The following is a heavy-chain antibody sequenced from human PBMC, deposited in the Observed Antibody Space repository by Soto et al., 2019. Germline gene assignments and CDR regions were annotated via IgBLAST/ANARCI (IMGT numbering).Heavy chain of an antibody. CDR2: IYSSGST. CDR1: GGSISSYY. D-gene: IGHD2-15*01. CDR3: AREWRYCSGGSCYSQGWFDP. Sequence: SETLSLTCTVSGGSISSYYWSWIRQPPGKGLEWMGYIYSSGSTNYNPSLNSRVSISVDRSKNQFSLKLSSVTAADTAVYYCAREWRYCSGGSCYSQGWFDPWGQGTLVTVSS. V-gene: IGHV4-59*12. J-gene: IGHJ5*02.